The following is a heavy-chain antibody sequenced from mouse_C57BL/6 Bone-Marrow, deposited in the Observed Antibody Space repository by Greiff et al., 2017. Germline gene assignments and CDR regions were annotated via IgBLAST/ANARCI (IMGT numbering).Heavy chain of an antibody. CDR1: GSTFTSYG. CDR3: ASPLYGSSPAWFAY. J-gene: IGHJ3*01. V-gene: IGHV1-81*01. CDR2: IYPRRGNP. Sequence: QVQLQQSGAELARPGASVKLPCKASGSTFTSYGISWVKQRTGQGFEWIGEIYPRRGNPYYKENFKGKATMTADKSASKAYMELRDLTSEDSAVYYCASPLYGSSPAWFAYWGQGTLVTVSA. D-gene: IGHD1-1*01.